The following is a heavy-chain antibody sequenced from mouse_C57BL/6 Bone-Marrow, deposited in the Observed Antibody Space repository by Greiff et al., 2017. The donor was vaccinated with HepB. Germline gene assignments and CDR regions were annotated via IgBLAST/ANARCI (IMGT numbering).Heavy chain of an antibody. CDR2: IYYSGTI. CDR1: GISITTGNYR. CDR3: AGGDSSGYGYFDY. J-gene: IGHJ2*01. V-gene: IGHV3-5*01. D-gene: IGHD3-2*02. Sequence: EVKLQESGPGLVKPSQTVFLTCTVTGISITTGNYRWSWIRQFPGNKLEWIGYIYYSGTITYNPSPTSRTTITRDTPKNQFFLEMNSLTAEDTATYYCAGGDSSGYGYFDYWGQGTTLTVSS.